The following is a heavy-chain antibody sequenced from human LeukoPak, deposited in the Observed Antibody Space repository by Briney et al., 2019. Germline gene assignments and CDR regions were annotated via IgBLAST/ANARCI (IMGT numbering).Heavy chain of an antibody. V-gene: IGHV3-33*01. J-gene: IGHJ4*02. CDR2: IWYDGSNK. CDR1: RFTFSSYG. Sequence: GGSLRLSCAASRFTFSSYGMHGVRQAPGKGLEWGSVIWYDGSNKYYADSVKGRFTISRDNSKNTLYLQMNSLRAEDTAVYYCARAKDYGDSFDYWGQGTLVTVSS. D-gene: IGHD4-17*01. CDR3: ARAKDYGDSFDY.